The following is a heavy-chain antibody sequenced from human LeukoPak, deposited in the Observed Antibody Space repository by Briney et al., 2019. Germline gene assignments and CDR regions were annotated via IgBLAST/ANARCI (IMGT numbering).Heavy chain of an antibody. V-gene: IGHV3-30*18. Sequence: PAGGSLRLSCAASGFTFSSYGMHWVRQAPGKGLEWVAVTSYDGRNKYYADSVKGRLTISRDNSKNTLYLEMNSLRAEDTAVYYCAKRGDDYNFDYWGQGTLVTVSS. CDR3: AKRGDDYNFDY. CDR2: TSYDGRNK. J-gene: IGHJ4*02. CDR1: GFTFSSYG. D-gene: IGHD5-24*01.